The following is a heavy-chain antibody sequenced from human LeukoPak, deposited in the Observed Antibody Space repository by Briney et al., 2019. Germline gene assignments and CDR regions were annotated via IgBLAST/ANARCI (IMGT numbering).Heavy chain of an antibody. Sequence: PSETLSLTCTVSGGSISSYYWSWIRQPPGKGLEWIGYIYYSGSTYYNPSLKSRVTISVDTSKNQFSLKLSSVTAADTAVYYCARDLGFAGYSYGKSLDAFDIWGQGTMVTVSS. V-gene: IGHV4-59*06. CDR2: IYYSGST. CDR3: ARDLGFAGYSYGKSLDAFDI. CDR1: GGSISSYY. J-gene: IGHJ3*02. D-gene: IGHD5-18*01.